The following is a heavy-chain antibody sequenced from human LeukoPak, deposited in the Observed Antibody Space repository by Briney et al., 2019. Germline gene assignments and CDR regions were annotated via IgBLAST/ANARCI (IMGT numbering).Heavy chain of an antibody. CDR3: ARVHGYDSSGYPFDY. CDR2: IYYSGST. D-gene: IGHD3-22*01. J-gene: IGHJ4*02. Sequence: PSETLSLTCTVSGGSISSHYWSWIRQPPGKGLEWIGYIYYSGSTNYNPSLKSRVTISVDTSKNQFSLKLSSVTAADTAVYYCARVHGYDSSGYPFDYWGQGTLVTVSS. V-gene: IGHV4-59*11. CDR1: GGSISSHY.